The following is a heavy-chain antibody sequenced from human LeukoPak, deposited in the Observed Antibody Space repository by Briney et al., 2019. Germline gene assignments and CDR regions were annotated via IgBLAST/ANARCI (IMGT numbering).Heavy chain of an antibody. D-gene: IGHD2-8*01. Sequence: SETLSLTCTVSGGSISSYYWSWIRQPPGKGLEWIGYIYYSGSTNYNPSLKSRVTIAVDPSKNQFALKLTSVTAADTAVYFCARANLLGYCTNGVCPGGGLPFDFWGQGTLVTVSS. CDR3: ARANLLGYCTNGVCPGGGLPFDF. CDR1: GGSISSYY. V-gene: IGHV4-59*12. J-gene: IGHJ4*02. CDR2: IYYSGST.